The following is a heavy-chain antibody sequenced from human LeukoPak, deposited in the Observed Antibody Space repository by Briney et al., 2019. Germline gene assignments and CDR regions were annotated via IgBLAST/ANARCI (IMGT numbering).Heavy chain of an antibody. D-gene: IGHD5-24*01. CDR1: GFTFSSYW. CDR2: IKQDGSEK. Sequence: GGSLRLSCAASGFTFSSYWMSWVRQAPGKGLEWVANIKQDGSEKYYVDSVKGRFTISRDSAKNSLYLQMNSLRAEDTAVYYCARAGQSGRWLQSDYFDYWGQGTLVTVSS. V-gene: IGHV3-7*01. J-gene: IGHJ4*02. CDR3: ARAGQSGRWLQSDYFDY.